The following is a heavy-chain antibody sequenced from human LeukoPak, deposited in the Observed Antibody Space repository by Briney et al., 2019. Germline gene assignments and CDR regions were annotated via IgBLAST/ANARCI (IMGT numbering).Heavy chain of an antibody. D-gene: IGHD2-15*01. CDR2: INQDGSEK. CDR1: GFTFSSYW. CDR3: ARERGGYCSGSSCSNAIDY. J-gene: IGHJ4*02. Sequence: GGSLRLSCAASGFTFSSYWMSWVRQAPGKGLEWVANINQDGSEKYYVDSVKGRFTISRDNAENSLYLQMNSLRAEDTAAYYCARERGGYCSGSSCSNAIDYWGQGTLVTVSS. V-gene: IGHV3-7*01.